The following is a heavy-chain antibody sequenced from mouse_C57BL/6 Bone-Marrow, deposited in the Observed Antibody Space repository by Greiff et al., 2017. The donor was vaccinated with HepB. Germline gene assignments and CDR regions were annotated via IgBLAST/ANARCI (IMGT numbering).Heavy chain of an antibody. J-gene: IGHJ2*01. CDR1: TSYW. V-gene: IGHV1-69*01. CDR2: IDPSDSYT. CDR3: ARGGSTRDY. Sequence: QVQLQQPGAELVMPGASVKLSFTSYWMHWVKQRPGQGLEWIGEIDPSDSYTNYNQKFKGKSTLTVDKSSSTAYMQLSSLTSEDSAVYYCARGGSTRDYWGQGTTLTVSS. D-gene: IGHD3-1*01.